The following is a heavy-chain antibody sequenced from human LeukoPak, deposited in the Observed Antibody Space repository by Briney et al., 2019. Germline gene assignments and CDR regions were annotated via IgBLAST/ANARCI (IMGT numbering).Heavy chain of an antibody. CDR3: ARGENTYIDY. V-gene: IGHV3-74*01. D-gene: IGHD3-16*01. Sequence: SGGSLRLSCAASGFTFSTYWMHWVRHAPGKGLVWVSRISSEGSSTTYADSVKGRFTISRDNAKDTLYLQMNSLRAEDTAVYYCARGENTYIDYWGQGTLVTVSS. J-gene: IGHJ4*02. CDR1: GFTFSTYW. CDR2: ISSEGSST.